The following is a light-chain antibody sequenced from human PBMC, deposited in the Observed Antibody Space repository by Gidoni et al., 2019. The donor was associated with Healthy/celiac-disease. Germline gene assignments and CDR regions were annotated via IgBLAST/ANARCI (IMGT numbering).Light chain of an antibody. V-gene: IGKV1-33*01. Sequence: DIQLTQSPSSLSASVGDRVTITCPASQDIRNYLNLYQQKTRKAPKLLIYDASNLETGVPSRFSGSGSGTDFTFTISSLQPEDIATYYCQQYDNLPLTFGGGTKVEIK. CDR2: DAS. CDR3: QQYDNLPLT. J-gene: IGKJ4*01. CDR1: QDIRNY.